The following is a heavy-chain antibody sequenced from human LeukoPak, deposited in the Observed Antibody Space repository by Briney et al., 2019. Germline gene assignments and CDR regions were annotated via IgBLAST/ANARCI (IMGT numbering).Heavy chain of an antibody. CDR1: GGSFSGYY. J-gene: IGHJ4*02. Sequence: SETLSLTCAVYGGSFSGYYWSWIRQPPGKGLEWIGEINHSGSTNYNPSLKSRVTISVDTSKNQFSLKLSSVTAADTAVYYCARAIHFAVWGQGTLVTVSS. CDR3: ARAIHFAV. V-gene: IGHV4-34*01. CDR2: INHSGST. D-gene: IGHD3-3*02.